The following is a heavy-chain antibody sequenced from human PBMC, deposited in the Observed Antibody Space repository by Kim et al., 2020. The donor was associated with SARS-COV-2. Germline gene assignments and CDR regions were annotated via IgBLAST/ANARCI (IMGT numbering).Heavy chain of an antibody. CDR1: GGSISSYY. Sequence: SETLSLTCTVSGGSISSYYWSWIRQPPGKGLEWIGYIYYSGSTNYNPSLKSRVTISVDTSKNQFSLKLSSVTAADTAVYYCARGHLWFGRYPFDYWGQGTLVTVSS. V-gene: IGHV4-59*01. D-gene: IGHD3-10*01. J-gene: IGHJ4*02. CDR3: ARGHLWFGRYPFDY. CDR2: IYYSGST.